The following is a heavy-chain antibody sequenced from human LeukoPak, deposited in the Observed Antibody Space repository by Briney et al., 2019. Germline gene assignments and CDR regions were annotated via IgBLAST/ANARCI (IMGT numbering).Heavy chain of an antibody. CDR1: GYSFTDYY. J-gene: IGHJ5*02. CDR3: ARADRLHGGPYLIGP. Sequence: ASVKVSCKTSGYSFTDYYVHWVRQAPGQGLEWMGWINPNSGGTSSAQKFQGRVTMTRDTSISTVYMEVSWLTSDDTAIYYCARADRLHGGPYLIGPWGQGTLVTVSS. D-gene: IGHD2-21*01. V-gene: IGHV1-2*02. CDR2: INPNSGGT.